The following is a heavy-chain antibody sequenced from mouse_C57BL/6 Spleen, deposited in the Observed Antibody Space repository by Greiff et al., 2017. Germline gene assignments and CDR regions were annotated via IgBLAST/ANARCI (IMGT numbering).Heavy chain of an antibody. CDR1: GFTFSDYY. CDR3: ARVQTAQATYAMDY. CDR2: INYDGSST. Sequence: LQQSEGGLVQPGSSMKLSCTASGFTFSDYYMAWVRQVPEKGLEWVANINYDGSSTYYLDSLKSRFIISRDNAKNILYLQMSSLKSEDTATYYCARVQTAQATYAMDYWGQGTSVTVSS. V-gene: IGHV5-16*01. J-gene: IGHJ4*01. D-gene: IGHD3-2*02.